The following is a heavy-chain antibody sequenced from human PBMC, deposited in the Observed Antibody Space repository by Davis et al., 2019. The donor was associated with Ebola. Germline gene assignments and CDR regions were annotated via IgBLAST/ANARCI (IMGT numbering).Heavy chain of an antibody. CDR1: GGSISSGSYY. D-gene: IGHD6-6*01. Sequence: LRLSCTVSGGSISSGSYYWSWIRQPAGKGLEWIGHIYTSGSTNYNPSLKSRVTISVDTSKNQFSLKLSSVTAADTAVYYCARAYSSSSPYFDYWGQGTLVTVSS. CDR3: ARAYSSSSPYFDY. CDR2: IYTSGST. V-gene: IGHV4-61*09. J-gene: IGHJ4*02.